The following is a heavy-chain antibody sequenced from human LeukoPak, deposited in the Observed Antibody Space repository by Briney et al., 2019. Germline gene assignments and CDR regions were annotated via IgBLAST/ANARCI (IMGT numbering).Heavy chain of an antibody. CDR2: IIPIFGTA. CDR3: ARGSCSSTSRYNIEYFQH. Sequence: ASVKVSCKASGGTFSSYAISWVRQAPGQGLEWMGGIIPIFGTANYAQKFQGRVTITTDESTSTAYMELRSLRSEDTAVYYCARGSCSSTSRYNIEYFQHWGQGTLVTVSS. D-gene: IGHD2-2*02. CDR1: GGTFSSYA. J-gene: IGHJ1*01. V-gene: IGHV1-69*05.